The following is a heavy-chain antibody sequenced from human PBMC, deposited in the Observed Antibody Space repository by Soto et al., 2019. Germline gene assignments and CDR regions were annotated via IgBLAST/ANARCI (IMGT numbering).Heavy chain of an antibody. CDR1: GYTFTNFG. CDR2: ISAYNGNT. J-gene: IGHJ4*01. V-gene: IGHV1-18*01. CDR3: ARDPLHYYDSSGYRNFDY. Sequence: ASVKVSCKASGYTFTNFGISWVRQAPGQGLEWMGWISAYNGNTNYAQNFQGRVTMTTDTSTSTAYMELSSLRSEDTAVYYCARDPLHYYDSSGYRNFDYWG. D-gene: IGHD3-22*01.